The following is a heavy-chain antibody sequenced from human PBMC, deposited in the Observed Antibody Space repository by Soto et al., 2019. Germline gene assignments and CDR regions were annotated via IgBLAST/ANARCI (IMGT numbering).Heavy chain of an antibody. J-gene: IGHJ4*01. CDR3: ARLPAGSYSSDWYYFDY. Sequence: GGSLRLSCAASGFTVSSNYMSWVRQAPGRGLEWVSVIYSGGGTYYADSVEGRFTISRDNSKNTLYLQMNNLRVEDTAVYYCARLPAGSYSSDWYYFDYWGHGTLVTVSS. CDR1: GFTVSSNY. D-gene: IGHD6-19*01. V-gene: IGHV3-53*01. CDR2: IYSGGGT.